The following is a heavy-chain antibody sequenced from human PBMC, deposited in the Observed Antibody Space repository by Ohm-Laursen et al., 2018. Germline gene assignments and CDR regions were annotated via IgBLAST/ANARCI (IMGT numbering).Heavy chain of an antibody. D-gene: IGHD6-13*01. J-gene: IGHJ6*02. V-gene: IGHV1-58*02. Sequence: SVKVSCNASGFSFISSAMQWVRQARGQPLEWIGWIVLGRGHTNFAQKFQERVTITRDMSTGTAYMELSSLRSEDTAVYYCAATVTATGGTSYYGMDVWGQGTTVTVSS. CDR1: GFSFISSA. CDR3: AATVTATGGTSYYGMDV. CDR2: IVLGRGHT.